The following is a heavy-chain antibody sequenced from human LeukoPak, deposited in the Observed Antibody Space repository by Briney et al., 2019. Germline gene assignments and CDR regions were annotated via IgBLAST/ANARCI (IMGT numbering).Heavy chain of an antibody. Sequence: SETLSLTCAVYGGSFSGYYWSWIRQPPGKGLEWIGEINHSGSTNYNPPLKSRVTISVDTSKNQFSLKLSSVTAADTAVYYCARAPLPRSWFDPWGQGTLVTVSS. CDR2: INHSGST. J-gene: IGHJ5*02. CDR1: GGSFSGYY. CDR3: ARAPLPRSWFDP. V-gene: IGHV4-34*01.